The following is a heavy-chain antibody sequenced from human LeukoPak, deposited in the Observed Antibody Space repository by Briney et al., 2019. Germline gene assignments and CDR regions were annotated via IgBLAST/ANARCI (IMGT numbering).Heavy chain of an antibody. D-gene: IGHD4-17*01. V-gene: IGHV4-4*07. CDR1: GGSISSYY. J-gene: IGHJ4*02. CDR2: IYTSGST. CDR3: ASDYGDTEL. Sequence: SETLSLTCTVSGGSISSYYWSWIRQPAGKGLEWIGRIYTSGSTNYNPSLKSRVPISGEKSNNQFSLKLSSVIAAGTAVYYCASDYGDTELWGGGTLVTVSS.